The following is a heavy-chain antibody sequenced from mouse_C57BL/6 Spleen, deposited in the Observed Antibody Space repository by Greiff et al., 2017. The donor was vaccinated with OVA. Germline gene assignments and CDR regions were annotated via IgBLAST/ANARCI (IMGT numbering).Heavy chain of an antibody. V-gene: IGHV14-1*01. D-gene: IGHD1-1*01. CDR1: GFNIKDYY. J-gene: IGHJ3*01. CDR2: IDPEDGDT. CDR3: TTNGREGFAY. Sequence: VQLQQSGAELVRPGASVKLSCTASGFNIKDYYMHWVKQRPEQGLERIGRIDPEDGDTEYAPKFQGKATMTADTFSNTAYLQLSSLTSEDTAVYYCTTNGREGFAYWGQGTLVTVSA.